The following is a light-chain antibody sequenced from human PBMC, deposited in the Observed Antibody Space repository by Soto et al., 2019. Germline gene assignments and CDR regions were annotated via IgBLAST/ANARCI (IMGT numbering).Light chain of an antibody. V-gene: IGLV2-11*01. J-gene: IGLJ1*01. CDR3: CSYAGRYYV. CDR2: DVS. CDR1: SSDVGGYNY. Sequence: QSALTRPRSVSGSPGQSVTISCTGTSSDVGGYNYVSWYQQHPGKAPKLMIYDVSKRPSGVPDRFSGSKSGNTASLTISGLQAEDEADYYCCSYAGRYYVFGTGTKLTVL.